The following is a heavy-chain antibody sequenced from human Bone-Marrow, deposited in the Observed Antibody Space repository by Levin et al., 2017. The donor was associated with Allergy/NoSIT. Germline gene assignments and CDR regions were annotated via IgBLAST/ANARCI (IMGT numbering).Heavy chain of an antibody. CDR2: MNPKSGDT. J-gene: IGHJ4*02. CDR3: ARVVPATGNRHYFDS. CDR1: GYTFSDYN. V-gene: IGHV1-2*02. Sequence: GGSLRLSCKASGYTFSDYNIHWVRQAPGKGLEWMAWMNPKSGDTDYRQKFQGRVTMTRDTAISTAYMEMSRLGSDDTAFYYCARVVPATGNRHYFDSWGQGTLVIVS. D-gene: IGHD1-1*01.